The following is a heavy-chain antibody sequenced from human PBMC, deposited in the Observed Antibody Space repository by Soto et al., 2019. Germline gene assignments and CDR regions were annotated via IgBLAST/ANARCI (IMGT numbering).Heavy chain of an antibody. D-gene: IGHD3-16*01. CDR1: GFTFSNYA. J-gene: IGHJ4*02. CDR3: AKAYFVWSSEQPYYFDY. Sequence: GGSLRVSCAAAGFTFSNYAMTWVRQGTGKGLEWVSGISGSGGRSYYADSVKGRFTISRDNSKSTLYLQMNSLRAEDTAVYYCAKAYFVWSSEQPYYFDYWGQGTLVTVSS. CDR2: ISGSGGRS. V-gene: IGHV3-23*01.